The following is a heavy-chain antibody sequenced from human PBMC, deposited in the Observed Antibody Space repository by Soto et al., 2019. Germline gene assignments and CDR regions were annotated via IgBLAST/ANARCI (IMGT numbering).Heavy chain of an antibody. CDR3: ARDRVEAALGTFDQ. V-gene: IGHV1-18*01. D-gene: IGHD6-13*01. CDR2: ISTYNGKT. Sequence: ASVKVSCKTSGYTFSTYPISWVRQAPGQGLEWVGWISTYNGKTNYGQKFQGRVTITTDTSTSTAYMDLRDLRSDDTAVYYCARDRVEAALGTFDQWGQGTLVTVSS. J-gene: IGHJ4*02. CDR1: GYTFSTYP.